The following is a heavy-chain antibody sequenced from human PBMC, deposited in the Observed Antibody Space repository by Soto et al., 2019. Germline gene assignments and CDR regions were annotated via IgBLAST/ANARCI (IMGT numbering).Heavy chain of an antibody. J-gene: IGHJ4*02. CDR1: GFTFSNAW. CDR3: TTAPPCFRSQYYDGSGSYYKSFDY. CDR2: IKSKTDGGPT. Sequence: EVQLVESGGGLVKPGGSLRLSCAASGFTFSNAWLSWVRQPPGKGLEWVGRIKSKTDGGPTDYAAPVKGRFTISRDDSTYTLYLQMNSLKTEDTAVYYCTTAPPCFRSQYYDGSGSYYKSFDYWGQGALVTVSS. D-gene: IGHD3-10*01. V-gene: IGHV3-15*01.